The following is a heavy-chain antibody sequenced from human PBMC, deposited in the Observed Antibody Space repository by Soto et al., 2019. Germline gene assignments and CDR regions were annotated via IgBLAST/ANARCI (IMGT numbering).Heavy chain of an antibody. CDR3: ARHEGYDSSGYSYPINYFDY. J-gene: IGHJ4*02. CDR1: GYSFTSYW. CDR2: IDPSDSYT. Sequence: GESLKISFKGSGYSFTSYWISLVRQIPGKGLEWMGRIDPSDSYTNYSPSFQGHVTISADKSISTAYLQWSSLKASDTAMYYCARHEGYDSSGYSYPINYFDYWGQGTLVTVSS. V-gene: IGHV5-10-1*01. D-gene: IGHD3-22*01.